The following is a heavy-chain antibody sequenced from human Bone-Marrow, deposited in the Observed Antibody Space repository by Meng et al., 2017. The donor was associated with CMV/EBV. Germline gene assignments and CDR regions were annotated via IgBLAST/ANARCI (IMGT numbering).Heavy chain of an antibody. CDR3: ARVGGSPYYDFWSGYNYYYGMDV. Sequence: SLKISCAASGFTFDDYAMHWVRQAPGKGLEWVSGISWNSGSIGYVDSVKGRFTISRDNAKNSLYLQMNSLRAEDTAVYYCARVGGSPYYDFWSGYNYYYGMDVWGQGTTVTVSS. V-gene: IGHV3-9*01. D-gene: IGHD3-3*01. J-gene: IGHJ6*02. CDR1: GFTFDDYA. CDR2: ISWNSGSI.